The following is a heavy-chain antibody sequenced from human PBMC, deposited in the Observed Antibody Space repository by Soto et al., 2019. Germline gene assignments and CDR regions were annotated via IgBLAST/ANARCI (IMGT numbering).Heavy chain of an antibody. D-gene: IGHD6-19*01. CDR2: IGRKAKNYAT. Sequence: EVHLVQSGGGLVQPGGSLKLSCAASGFIFSGSGMHWVRQASGKGLEWVGRIGRKAKNYATAYGASVEGRFTRSKSNTKIQPYLHRMSPNSEDTSVCVCVIKSLVLPPLDYWGQGALVIVSS. CDR3: VIKSLVLPPLDY. CDR1: GFIFSGSG. V-gene: IGHV3-73*02. J-gene: IGHJ4*02.